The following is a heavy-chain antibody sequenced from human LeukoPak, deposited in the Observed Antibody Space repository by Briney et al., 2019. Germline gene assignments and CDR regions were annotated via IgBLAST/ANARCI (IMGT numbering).Heavy chain of an antibody. J-gene: IGHJ4*02. Sequence: TGGSLRLSCAASGFTFSSYSMNWVRQAPGKGLEWVSSISSSSSYIYYADSVKGRFTISRDNAKNSLYLQMNSLRAEDTAVYYCARGGWDTVSKHLHWGQGTLVTVSS. CDR1: GFTFSSYS. CDR2: ISSSSSYI. V-gene: IGHV3-21*01. CDR3: ARGGWDTVSKHLH. D-gene: IGHD5-18*01.